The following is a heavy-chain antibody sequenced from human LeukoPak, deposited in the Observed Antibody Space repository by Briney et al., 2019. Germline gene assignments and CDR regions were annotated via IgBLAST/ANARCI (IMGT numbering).Heavy chain of an antibody. CDR1: GYIFTNYD. D-gene: IGHD3-10*01. J-gene: IGHJ5*02. Sequence: GASVKVSCTASGYIFTNYDITWVRQAPGRGLEWMGWITTYNGHTHYAQKFQGRVTMTTDTSTSTAYMELRSLRSDDTAVYYCARDVMVRGIIVLNWFDPWGQGTLVTVSS. V-gene: IGHV1-18*01. CDR3: ARDVMVRGIIVLNWFDP. CDR2: ITTYNGHT.